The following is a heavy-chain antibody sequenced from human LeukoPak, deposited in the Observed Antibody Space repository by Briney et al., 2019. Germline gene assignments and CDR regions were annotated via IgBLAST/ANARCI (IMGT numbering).Heavy chain of an antibody. J-gene: IGHJ4*02. CDR2: INQDGSEK. D-gene: IGHD3-16*01. CDR1: VITLSRFW. CDR3: ASGGHLDY. V-gene: IGHV3-7*03. Sequence: GGSLRLSCAASVITLSRFWMMWVRQAQWKGLQWVANINQDGSEKHYVDSVKGRFTISRDNAENSLYLQMNSLRAEDTAVYYCASGGHLDYWGQGALVTVAS.